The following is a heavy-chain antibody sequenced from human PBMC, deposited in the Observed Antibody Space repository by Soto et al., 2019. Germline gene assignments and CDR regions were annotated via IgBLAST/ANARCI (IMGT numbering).Heavy chain of an antibody. D-gene: IGHD3-22*01. V-gene: IGHV1-46*01. CDR1: GNSFTTYY. J-gene: IGHJ4*02. CDR3: AGLYHYDSSGYYDY. Sequence: GASVKFSCKASGNSFTTYYRHWVRQAPGQGLEWMGIINPSGGRTTYAQKFQGRVTMTRDTSTSTFHMELSSLTSEDTAVYYCAGLYHYDSSGYYDYWGQGTLVTVSS. CDR2: INPSGGRT.